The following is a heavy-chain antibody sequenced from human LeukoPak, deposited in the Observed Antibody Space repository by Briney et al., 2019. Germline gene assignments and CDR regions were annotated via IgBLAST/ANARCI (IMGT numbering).Heavy chain of an antibody. CDR2: IRYDGSNK. D-gene: IGHD1-1*01. J-gene: IGHJ4*02. Sequence: GGSLRLSCAASGFSISTYDMHWVRQAPGKGLEWVTVIRYDGSNKYYADSVKGRFTISRDNSKNTVYPQMNSLRAEDTAVYYCAKEYNYYFDYWGQGTLATVSS. V-gene: IGHV3-30*02. CDR1: GFSISTYD. CDR3: AKEYNYYFDY.